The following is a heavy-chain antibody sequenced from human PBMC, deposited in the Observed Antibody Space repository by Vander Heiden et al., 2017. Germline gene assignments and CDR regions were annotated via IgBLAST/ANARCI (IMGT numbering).Heavy chain of an antibody. J-gene: IGHJ4*02. Sequence: EVQLVESGGGLVQPGGSLGLSCAASGFIFSTYWMSWVRQAPGKGLEWVANKKQDGSEIYYLDSVKGRFTISRDKAKNSLFLHMTSLRAEDTAVYYCARVANRPGLDFDYWGQGTLVIVSS. D-gene: IGHD7-27*01. CDR2: KKQDGSEI. CDR3: ARVANRPGLDFDY. CDR1: GFIFSTYW. V-gene: IGHV3-7*01.